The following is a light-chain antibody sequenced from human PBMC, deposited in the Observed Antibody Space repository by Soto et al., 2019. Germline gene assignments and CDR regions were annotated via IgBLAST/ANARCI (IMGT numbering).Light chain of an antibody. Sequence: QSALTQPASVSGSPGQSITISCSGTSSDFGGYNIVSWYQQHPGKAPKLIIYEGTKRPSGVSNRFSGSKSGTAASLTISGLQTEDEADYYCCSYADTSTFWVVFGGGTKVTVL. V-gene: IGLV2-23*03. CDR2: EGT. CDR1: SSDFGGYNI. CDR3: CSYADTSTFWVV. J-gene: IGLJ3*02.